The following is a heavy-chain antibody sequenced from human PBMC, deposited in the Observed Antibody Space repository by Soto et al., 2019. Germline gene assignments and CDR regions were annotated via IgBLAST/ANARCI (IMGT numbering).Heavy chain of an antibody. CDR3: ARAPYYGDYYYYYYGMDV. CDR2: IIPIFGTA. V-gene: IGHV1-69*13. CDR1: GGTFSSYA. Sequence: SVKVSCKASGGTFSSYAISWVRQAPGQGLEWMGGIIPIFGTANYAQKFQGRVTITADESTSTAYMELSSLRSEDTAVYYCARAPYYGDYYYYYYGMDVWGQGTTVTVSS. J-gene: IGHJ6*02. D-gene: IGHD4-17*01.